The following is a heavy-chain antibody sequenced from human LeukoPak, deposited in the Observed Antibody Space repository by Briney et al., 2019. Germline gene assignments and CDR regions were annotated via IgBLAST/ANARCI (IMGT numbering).Heavy chain of an antibody. Sequence: GGSLRLSCVASGFTFSDYYMSWIRQAPGKGLEWVSSINGSGGTIYSADSVKGRSTISRDNAKDSLYLQMDSLRAEDTAVYYCVRDPRGSYPFDYWGQGSLVTVSS. D-gene: IGHD1-26*01. CDR2: INGSGGTI. J-gene: IGHJ4*02. V-gene: IGHV3-11*01. CDR1: GFTFSDYY. CDR3: VRDPRGSYPFDY.